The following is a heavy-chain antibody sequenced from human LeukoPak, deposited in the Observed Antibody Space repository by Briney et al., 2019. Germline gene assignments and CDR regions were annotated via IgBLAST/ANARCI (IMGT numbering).Heavy chain of an antibody. J-gene: IGHJ4*02. CDR3: AKDMKGYIRGGACDY. CDR2: ISWNSGSI. CDR1: GFTFDDYA. D-gene: IGHD1-1*01. V-gene: IGHV3-9*01. Sequence: PGGSLRLSCAASGFTFDDYAMYWVRQAPGKGLEWVSGISWNSGSIGYADSVKGRFTISRDNAKNSLYLQMNSLRAEDTALYYCAKDMKGYIRGGACDYWGQGTLVTVSS.